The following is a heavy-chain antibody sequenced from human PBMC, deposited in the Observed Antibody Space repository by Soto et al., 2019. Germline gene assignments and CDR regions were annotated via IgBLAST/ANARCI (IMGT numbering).Heavy chain of an antibody. J-gene: IGHJ4*02. D-gene: IGHD6-6*01. V-gene: IGHV4-30-4*01. Sequence: LSLTCTVSGGSISSGDYCWSWIRQPPGKGLEWIGYISYSGSTYSNPSLKSRVSISVDTSKNQFSLRLNSVTAADTAVYYCARDKTRGSSTALDYWGQGTLVTVSS. CDR3: ARDKTRGSSTALDY. CDR1: GGSISSGDYC. CDR2: ISYSGST.